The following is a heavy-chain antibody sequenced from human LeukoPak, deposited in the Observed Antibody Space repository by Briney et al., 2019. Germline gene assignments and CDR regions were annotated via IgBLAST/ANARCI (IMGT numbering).Heavy chain of an antibody. Sequence: GDPLKISPKGSVNSITSDLIGWVRHMREKRLELMGIIYPGDSDTRYSPSFQGQVTISAGKYTSTAYLQWSSLKASDNTMYYCARQGRGYSYGPSDYWGQGTLVTVSS. CDR1: VNSITSDL. CDR3: ARQGRGYSYGPSDY. CDR2: IYPGDSDT. J-gene: IGHJ4*02. D-gene: IGHD5-18*01. V-gene: IGHV5-51*01.